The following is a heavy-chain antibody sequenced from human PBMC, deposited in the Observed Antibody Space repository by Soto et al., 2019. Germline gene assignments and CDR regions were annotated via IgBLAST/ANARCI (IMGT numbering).Heavy chain of an antibody. J-gene: IGHJ2*01. Sequence: QVQLQESGPGLVKPSETLSLTCTVSGGSITGGVHSWSWIRQPPGKGLEWIGHIFDSGSTYYNPSLKSRLTLSVDTVKNSFSLSLSSVTAADTAVYSCDRGIMPLTNDCYFDLWGRGTLVTVSS. CDR1: GGSITGGVHS. CDR3: DRGIMPLTNDCYFDL. CDR2: IFDSGST. V-gene: IGHV4-30-4*01. D-gene: IGHD2-8*01.